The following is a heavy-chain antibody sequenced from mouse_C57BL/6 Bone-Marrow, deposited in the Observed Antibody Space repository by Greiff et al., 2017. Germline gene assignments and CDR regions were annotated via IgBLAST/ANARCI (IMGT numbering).Heavy chain of an antibody. Sequence: VKVVESGAELMKPGASVKLSCKATGYTFTGYWIEWVKQRPGHGLEWIGEILPGSGSTNYNEKFKGKATFTADTSSNTAYMQLSSLTTEDSAIYYCASSGYDYDPAWFAYWGQGTLVTVSA. J-gene: IGHJ3*01. D-gene: IGHD2-4*01. CDR2: ILPGSGST. V-gene: IGHV1-9*01. CDR3: ASSGYDYDPAWFAY. CDR1: GYTFTGYW.